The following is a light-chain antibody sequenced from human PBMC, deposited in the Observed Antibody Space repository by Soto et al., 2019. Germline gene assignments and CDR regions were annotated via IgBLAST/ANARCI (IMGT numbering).Light chain of an antibody. V-gene: IGKV3-11*01. CDR1: QSVSIY. CDR3: QQRVDWLT. CDR2: DAS. Sequence: EIVLTQSPGTLSLSPGDRATLSCRASQSVSIYLAWYQQKPGQAPRLLIYDASNRVTGIPARFSGSGSGTDFTLTISSVEREDFAVDYCQQRVDWLTFGGGTKLEIK. J-gene: IGKJ4*01.